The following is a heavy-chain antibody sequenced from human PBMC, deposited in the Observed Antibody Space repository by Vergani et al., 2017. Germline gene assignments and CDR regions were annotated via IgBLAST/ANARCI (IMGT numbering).Heavy chain of an antibody. Sequence: QVQLQESGPGLVKPSETLSLTCTVSGGSISSYYWSWIRQPPGKGLEWIGYIYYSGSTNYNPSLRSRVTISVDTSKNQFSLKLSSVTAADTAVYYCARAYYDILTGYDYWSQGTLVTVSS. D-gene: IGHD3-9*01. CDR2: IYYSGST. CDR1: GGSISSYY. J-gene: IGHJ4*02. V-gene: IGHV4-59*01. CDR3: ARAYYDILTGYDY.